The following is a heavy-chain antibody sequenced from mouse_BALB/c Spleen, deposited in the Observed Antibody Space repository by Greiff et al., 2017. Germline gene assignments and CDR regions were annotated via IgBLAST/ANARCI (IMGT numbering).Heavy chain of an antibody. J-gene: IGHJ3*01. V-gene: IGHV14-3*02. CDR1: GFNIKDTY. CDR3: ALYYYGSSYWFAY. Sequence: VQLQQSGAELVKPGASVKLSCTASGFNIKDTYMHWVKQRPEQGLEWIGRIDPANGNTKYDPKFQGKATITADTSSNTANLQLSSLTSEDTAVYYCALYYYGSSYWFAYWGQGTLVTVSA. D-gene: IGHD1-1*01. CDR2: IDPANGNT.